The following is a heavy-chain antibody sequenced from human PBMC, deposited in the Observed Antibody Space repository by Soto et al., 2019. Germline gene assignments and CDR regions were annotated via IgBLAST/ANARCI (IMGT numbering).Heavy chain of an antibody. Sequence: PGGSLRLSCAASGFTFSSYEMNWVRQAPGKGLEWVSYISSSGSTIYYADSVKGRFTISRDNAKNSLYLQMNSLRAEDTAVYYCARYSSSSRVYNWFDPWGQGTLVTVSS. J-gene: IGHJ5*02. CDR2: ISSSGSTI. CDR3: ARYSSSSRVYNWFDP. V-gene: IGHV3-48*03. D-gene: IGHD6-6*01. CDR1: GFTFSSYE.